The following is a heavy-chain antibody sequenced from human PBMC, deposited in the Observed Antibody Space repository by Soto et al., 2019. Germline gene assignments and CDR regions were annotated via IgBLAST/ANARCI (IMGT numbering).Heavy chain of an antibody. CDR2: ISHDGSEK. V-gene: IGHV3-30*18. CDR1: GFMFSGYG. CDR3: AKLVGGVKAIGAPGDCLDP. Sequence: QVQLVESGGGVVQPGDSLRLSCAASGFMFSGYGMHWIRQAPGKGLEWVAVISHDGSEKYYGDSVKGRCTVSRDNSNNTLVLQIDSLRAEDTAVYYCAKLVGGVKAIGAPGDCLDPWGQGTLVTVSS. D-gene: IGHD3-3*01. J-gene: IGHJ5*02.